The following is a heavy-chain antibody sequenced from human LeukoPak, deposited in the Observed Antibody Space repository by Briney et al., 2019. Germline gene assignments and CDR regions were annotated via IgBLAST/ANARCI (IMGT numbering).Heavy chain of an antibody. CDR2: IYSGGST. Sequence: PGGSLRLSCVAPGVTVNRFYMGWVRQAPGKGLEWVSIIYSGGSTFYADSVKGRFTISRDDSKNTLFLRMNSLRLEDTAVYYCARGIDYAEGYWGQGTLVTVSS. J-gene: IGHJ4*02. CDR1: GVTVNRFY. CDR3: ARGIDYAEGY. D-gene: IGHD4-17*01. V-gene: IGHV3-66*02.